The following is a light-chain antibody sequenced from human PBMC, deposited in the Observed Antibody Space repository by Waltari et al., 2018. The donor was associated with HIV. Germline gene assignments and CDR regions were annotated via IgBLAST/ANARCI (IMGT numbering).Light chain of an antibody. CDR1: SSNIGNYY. CDR3: ATWDDSLSGVV. V-gene: IGLV1-47*01. Sequence: QSVLTQPPSASATPGQRVTISRSGSSSNIGNYYVYWYQQLPGATPKGLIFRNNRRPSGVPDRFSGSKSGTSASLAISGLRSEYEADYYCATWDDSLSGVVFGGGTKLTVL. J-gene: IGLJ2*01. CDR2: RNN.